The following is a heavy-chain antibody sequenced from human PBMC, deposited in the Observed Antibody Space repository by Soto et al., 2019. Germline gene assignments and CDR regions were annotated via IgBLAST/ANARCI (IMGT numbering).Heavy chain of an antibody. Sequence: SETLSLTCTVSGGSINNHYWSWIRQPPGKGLEWLGYVYYNGITNYNPSLKSRVTISVDTSKNQFSLKLSSVTAADTAVYYCATTDIVVVPAGSRRYFDYWGQGTLVNVSS. CDR3: ATTDIVVVPAGSRRYFDY. J-gene: IGHJ4*02. D-gene: IGHD2-2*01. CDR1: GGSINNHY. CDR2: VYYNGIT. V-gene: IGHV4-59*11.